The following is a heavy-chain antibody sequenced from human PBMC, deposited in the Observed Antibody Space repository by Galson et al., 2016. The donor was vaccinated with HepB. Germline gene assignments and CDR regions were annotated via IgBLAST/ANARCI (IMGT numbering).Heavy chain of an antibody. V-gene: IGHV3-21*01. D-gene: IGHD3-10*01. Sequence: SLRLSCAASGFTFSSYSMNWVRQAPGKGLEWVSSISSSSSYIHYADSVKGRFTVSRDNAKNSLYLQMNSLRAEDTAVYYCARDILWFGELTRVYYFDYWGLGTLVTVSS. CDR2: ISSSSSYI. CDR1: GFTFSSYS. J-gene: IGHJ4*02. CDR3: ARDILWFGELTRVYYFDY.